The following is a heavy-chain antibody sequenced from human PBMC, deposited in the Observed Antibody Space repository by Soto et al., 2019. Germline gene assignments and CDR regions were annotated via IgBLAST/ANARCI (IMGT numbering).Heavy chain of an antibody. Sequence: QVHLVQSGAEVKKPGASVKVSCKGSGYGFTTYGITWVRQAPGQGLEWMAWISAHNGNTNYAQKLQGRVTVTRDTSTRTAYMELRSLRSDDTAVYYCVRGRYGDYWGQGALVTVSS. CDR2: ISAHNGNT. J-gene: IGHJ4*02. CDR1: GYGFTTYG. D-gene: IGHD1-1*01. CDR3: VRGRYGDY. V-gene: IGHV1-18*01.